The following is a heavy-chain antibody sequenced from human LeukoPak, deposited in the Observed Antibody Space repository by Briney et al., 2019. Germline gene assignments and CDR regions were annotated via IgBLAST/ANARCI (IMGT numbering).Heavy chain of an antibody. D-gene: IGHD2-15*01. CDR3: ARGGLGYCSGGSCRHVDWFDP. CDR1: GYSFTGYY. Sequence: GASVKVSCKASGYSFTGYYMHWVRQAPGQGLEWMGWINPNSGGTNYAQKFQGRVTMTRDTSISTAYMELSRLRSDDTAVYYCARGGLGYCSGGSCRHVDWFDPWGQGTLVTVSS. J-gene: IGHJ5*02. V-gene: IGHV1-2*02. CDR2: INPNSGGT.